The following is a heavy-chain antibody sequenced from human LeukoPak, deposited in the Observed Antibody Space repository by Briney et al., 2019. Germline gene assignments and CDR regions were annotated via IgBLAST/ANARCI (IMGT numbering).Heavy chain of an antibody. CDR1: GGSISGSSYY. CDR2: IYYSGST. D-gene: IGHD2-15*01. J-gene: IGHJ6*03. CDR3: ARGDCSGGSCYLNYYMDV. V-gene: IGHV4-39*07. Sequence: SETLSLTCTVSGGSISGSSYYWGWIRQPPGKGLEWIGSIYYSGSTYYNPSLKSRVTISVDTSKNQFSLKLSSVTAADTAVYYCARGDCSGGSCYLNYYMDVWGKGTTVTVSS.